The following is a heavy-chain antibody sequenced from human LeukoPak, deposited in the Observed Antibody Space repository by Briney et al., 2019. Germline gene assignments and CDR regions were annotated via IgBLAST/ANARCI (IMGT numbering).Heavy chain of an antibody. CDR1: GGSFSGYY. CDR3: AINTAMDNFDY. D-gene: IGHD5-18*01. J-gene: IGHJ4*02. CDR2: INHSGST. Sequence: SETLSLTCAVYGGSFSGYYWSWIRQPPGKGLEWIGEINHSGSTNYNPSLKSRVTISVDTSKNQFSLKLSSVTAADTAVYYCAINTAMDNFDYWGREPWSPSPQ. V-gene: IGHV4-34*01.